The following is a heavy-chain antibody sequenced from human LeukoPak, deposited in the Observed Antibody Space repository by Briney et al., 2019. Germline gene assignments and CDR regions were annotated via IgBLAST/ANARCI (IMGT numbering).Heavy chain of an antibody. CDR3: ARDYDSSGYYY. Sequence: GGSLRPSCAASGFTFSSYSMNWVRQAPGKGLEWVSSISSSSSYIYYADSVKGRFTISRDNAKNSLYLQMNSLRAEDTAVYYCARDYDSSGYYYWGQGTLVTVSS. CDR1: GFTFSSYS. CDR2: ISSSSSYI. J-gene: IGHJ4*02. V-gene: IGHV3-21*01. D-gene: IGHD3-22*01.